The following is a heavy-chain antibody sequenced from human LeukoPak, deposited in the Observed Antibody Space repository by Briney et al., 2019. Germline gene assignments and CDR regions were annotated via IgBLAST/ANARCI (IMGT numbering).Heavy chain of an antibody. CDR2: IWYDGSNK. D-gene: IGHD3-9*01. Sequence: GRSLRLSCAASGFTFSSYGMHSVRQAPGKGLEWVAVIWYDGSNKYYADSVKGRFTISRDNSKNTLYLQMNSLRAEDTAVYYCAREGAPYYDILTGYYDAFDIWGQGTMVTVSS. CDR3: AREGAPYYDILTGYYDAFDI. J-gene: IGHJ3*02. V-gene: IGHV3-33*01. CDR1: GFTFSSYG.